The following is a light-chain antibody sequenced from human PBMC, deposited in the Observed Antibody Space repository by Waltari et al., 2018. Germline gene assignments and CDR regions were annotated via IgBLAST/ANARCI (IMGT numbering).Light chain of an antibody. CDR2: DVT. Sequence: QSALTQPRSVSGSPGQSVTLSCTGTSSDVGGYNYVSWYQQHPGKAPKLMIYDVTKRPSGVPDRFSGSKSGNTASLTISGLQAEDEADYYCCSYAGSIWVFGGGTKMTVL. CDR1: SSDVGGYNY. CDR3: CSYAGSIWV. J-gene: IGLJ3*02. V-gene: IGLV2-11*01.